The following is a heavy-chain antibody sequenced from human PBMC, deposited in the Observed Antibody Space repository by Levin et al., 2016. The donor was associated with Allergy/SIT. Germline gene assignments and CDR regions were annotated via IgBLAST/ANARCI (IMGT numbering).Heavy chain of an antibody. CDR1: GFTVSSNY. Sequence: GESLKISCAASGFTVSSNYMNWVRQAPGKGLEWVSVIYSGGGTYYADSVKARFTISRDNSKNTLYLQMYSLRAEDTAVYYCARGLCSGGSCYSNWFDPWGQGTLVTVSS. V-gene: IGHV3-66*02. D-gene: IGHD2-15*01. CDR3: ARGLCSGGSCYSNWFDP. CDR2: IYSGGGT. J-gene: IGHJ5*02.